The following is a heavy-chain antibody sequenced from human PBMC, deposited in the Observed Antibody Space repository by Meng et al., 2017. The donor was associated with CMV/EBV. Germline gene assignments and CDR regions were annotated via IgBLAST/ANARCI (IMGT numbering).Heavy chain of an antibody. CDR3: ARLGGDIVRMNA. V-gene: IGHV3-21*01. CDR1: GFTFSSYS. Sequence: GESLKISCAASGFTFSSYSMNWVRQAPGKGLEWVSSISSSSSYIYYADSVKGRFTISRDNAKNSLYLQMNSLRAEDTAVYYCARLGGDIVRMNAWGQGTLVTVSS. D-gene: IGHD2-8*01. CDR2: ISSSSSYI. J-gene: IGHJ5*02.